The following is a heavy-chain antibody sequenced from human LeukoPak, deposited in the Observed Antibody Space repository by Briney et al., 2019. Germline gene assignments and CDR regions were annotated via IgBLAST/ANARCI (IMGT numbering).Heavy chain of an antibody. CDR1: GFTFSSYG. CDR3: AKESLRGHSYGFDN. V-gene: IGHV3-23*01. Sequence: PGGSLRLSCAASGFTFSSYGMSWVRQAPGKGLEWVSAISGSGGRTYYADSVRGRFTISRDNSKNTLYLQMNSLRAGDTALYYCAKESLRGHSYGFDNWGQGTLVTVSS. D-gene: IGHD5-18*01. CDR2: ISGSGGRT. J-gene: IGHJ4*02.